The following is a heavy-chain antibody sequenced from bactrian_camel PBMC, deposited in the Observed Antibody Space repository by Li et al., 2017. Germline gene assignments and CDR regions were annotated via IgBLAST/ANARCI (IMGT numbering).Heavy chain of an antibody. CDR3: AEDRSYGTRNWVQST. Sequence: HVQLVESGGGRVQAGGSLRLSCVPSGATVDRTCIGWFRQAPGKEREGVIIISPNGVPYSADSVQGRFTISRDDAGNTLYLQMNSLKPEDTAMYYCAEDRSYGTRNWVQSTRGQGTQVTVS. CDR2: IISPNGVP. CDR1: GATVDRTC. V-gene: IGHV3S63*01. J-gene: IGHJ4*01. D-gene: IGHD3*01.